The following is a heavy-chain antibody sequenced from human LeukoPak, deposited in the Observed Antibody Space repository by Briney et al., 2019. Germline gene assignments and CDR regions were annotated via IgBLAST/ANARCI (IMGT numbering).Heavy chain of an antibody. J-gene: IGHJ4*02. D-gene: IGHD3-22*01. V-gene: IGHV4-34*01. CDR1: GRSFSGYY. CDR3: ARAYYYDSSGYYLGLDS. CDR2: INHSGST. Sequence: KPSETLSLTCAVYGRSFSGYYWSWIRQPPGKGLEWIGEINHSGSTNYNPSLKSRVTISVDTSKNQFSLKLSSVTAADTAVYYCARAYYYDSSGYYLGLDSWGQGTLVTVSS.